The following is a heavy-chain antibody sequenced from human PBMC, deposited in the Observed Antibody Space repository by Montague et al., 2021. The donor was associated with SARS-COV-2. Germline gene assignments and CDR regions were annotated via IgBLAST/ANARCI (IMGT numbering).Heavy chain of an antibody. V-gene: IGHV4-39*01. CDR1: GASISSRSYY. CDR3: ATIPSSITMFGVVQGYYFDD. J-gene: IGHJ4*02. D-gene: IGHD3-3*01. Sequence: SETLSLTCTVSGASISSRSYYWGWIRQPPGKGLEWIGFKYYSGSTYYNPTLKSRVTISVDTSKNQFFLKLSTVTAADTAVYYCATIPSSITMFGVVQGYYFDDWGQGTLVTVSS. CDR2: KYYSGST.